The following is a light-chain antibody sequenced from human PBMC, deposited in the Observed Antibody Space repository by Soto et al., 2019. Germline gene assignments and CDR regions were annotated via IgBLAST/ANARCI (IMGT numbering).Light chain of an antibody. J-gene: IGKJ1*01. Sequence: EIVMTQGPATLSVSPGGRATLSCRASQSISGTLAWYQQKPGQAPRVLIYGASSRATGIPDRFSGSGSGTDFTLTISRLEPEDFAVYYCQQYENWPWTFGQGTKVDIK. CDR2: GAS. V-gene: IGKV3-15*01. CDR3: QQYENWPWT. CDR1: QSISGT.